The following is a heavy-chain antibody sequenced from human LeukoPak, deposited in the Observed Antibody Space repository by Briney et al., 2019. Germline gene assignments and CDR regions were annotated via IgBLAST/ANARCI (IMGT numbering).Heavy chain of an antibody. CDR2: IYYSGST. V-gene: IGHV4-39*01. J-gene: IGHJ4*02. Sequence: SETLSLTCTVSGGSISSSSYYWGWIRQPPWKGLEWIGTIYYSGSTYYNPSLKSRVTISVDTFKNQFSLKLSSVTAADTAVYYCARHARRSSSEDYWGQGTLVTVSS. CDR3: ARHARRSSSEDY. CDR1: GGSISSSSYY. D-gene: IGHD6-6*01.